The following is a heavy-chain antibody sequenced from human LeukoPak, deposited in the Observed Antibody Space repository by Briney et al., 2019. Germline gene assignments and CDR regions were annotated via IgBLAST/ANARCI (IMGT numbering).Heavy chain of an antibody. J-gene: IGHJ6*02. D-gene: IGHD3-10*01. CDR3: ARDEAPATYGLYYYYYYGMDV. CDR1: GFIFSSYS. Sequence: QSGGSLRLSCAASGFIFSSYSMNWVRQAPGKGLEWVSYISSSSSTIYYADSVKGRFTISRDNAKNSLYLQMNSLRAEDTAVYYCARDEAPATYGLYYYYYYGMDVWGQGTTVTVSS. V-gene: IGHV3-48*01. CDR2: ISSSSSTI.